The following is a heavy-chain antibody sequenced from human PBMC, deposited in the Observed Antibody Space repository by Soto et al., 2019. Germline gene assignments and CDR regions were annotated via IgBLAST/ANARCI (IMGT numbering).Heavy chain of an antibody. CDR3: ASIHDYGDYGTFDY. V-gene: IGHV1-18*04. CDR1: GYTFTSYG. J-gene: IGHJ4*02. D-gene: IGHD4-17*01. Sequence: AASVKVSCKVSGYTFTSYGISWVRQAPGQGLEWMGWISAYNGNTNYAQKLQGRVTMTTDTSTSTAYMELRSLRSDDTAVYYCASIHDYGDYGTFDYWGQGTLVTVSS. CDR2: ISAYNGNT.